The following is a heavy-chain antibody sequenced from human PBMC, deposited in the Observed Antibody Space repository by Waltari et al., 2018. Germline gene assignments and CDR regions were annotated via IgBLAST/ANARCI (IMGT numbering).Heavy chain of an antibody. CDR1: GFTFDDYA. V-gene: IGHV3-9*01. D-gene: IGHD3-10*01. Sequence: EVQLVESGGGLVQPGRSLRLSCAASGFTFDDYAMHWVRQAPGKGLEWVSGISWNRGSIGYADSVKGRFTISRDNAKNSLYLQMNSLRAEDTALYYCAKVTSSNWFDPWGQGTLVTVSS. CDR2: ISWNRGSI. CDR3: AKVTSSNWFDP. J-gene: IGHJ5*02.